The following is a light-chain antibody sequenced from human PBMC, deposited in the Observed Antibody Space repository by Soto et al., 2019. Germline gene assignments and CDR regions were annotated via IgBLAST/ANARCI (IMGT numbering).Light chain of an antibody. V-gene: IGKV1-6*01. J-gene: IGKJ1*01. CDR2: AAS. CDR1: QAIGTD. Sequence: AIQVTQSPSSLSASVGDRVTVTCRASQAIGTDLGWYQQKPGKAPKLLIFAASNLHSGVPSRFSGSGSGTDFTLTINNLQAEDFATYYCLQEYNYPRTFGQGTKVEL. CDR3: LQEYNYPRT.